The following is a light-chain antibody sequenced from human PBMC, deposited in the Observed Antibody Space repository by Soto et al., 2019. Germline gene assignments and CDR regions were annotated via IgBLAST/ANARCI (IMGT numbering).Light chain of an antibody. CDR1: QSVSSSY. CDR2: GAS. Sequence: LTRCPVPPSLSPGERATPSCSASQSVSSSYLAWYQQKPGQAPRLLIYGASSRATGIPDRFSGSGSATDFTLTISRLEPEDFAVYYCQQYGSSPSTFGRGTKVDIK. V-gene: IGKV3-20*01. J-gene: IGKJ1*01. CDR3: QQYGSSPST.